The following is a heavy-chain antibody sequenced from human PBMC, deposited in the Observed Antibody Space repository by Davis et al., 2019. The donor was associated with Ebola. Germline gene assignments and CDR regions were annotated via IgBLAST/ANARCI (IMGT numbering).Heavy chain of an antibody. CDR3: ARIAAGGY. V-gene: IGHV3-23*01. CDR1: EFTFRNYA. CDR2: IGGGGVST. Sequence: GESLKISCAGSEFTFRNYAMSWVRQAPGKGLEWVASIGGGGVSTYYADSVKGRFSISRDNSKNTLYLQMNSLRAEDTAVYYCARIAAGGYWGQGTLVTVSS. J-gene: IGHJ4*02. D-gene: IGHD6-13*01.